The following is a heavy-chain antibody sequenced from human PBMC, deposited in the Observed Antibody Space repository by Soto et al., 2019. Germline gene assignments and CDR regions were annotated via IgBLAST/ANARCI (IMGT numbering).Heavy chain of an antibody. CDR2: IYHSGST. V-gene: IGHV4-38-2*01. CDR1: CYSISSGYY. D-gene: IGHD6-13*01. CDR3: ARYSGP. J-gene: IGHJ5*02. Sequence: PSETLSLTCAVSCYSISSGYYWGWIRQPPGKGLEWIGSIYHSGSTYYNPSLKSRVTISVDTSKNQFSLKLCSVTAADTAVYYCARYSGPWGQGTLVTSPQ.